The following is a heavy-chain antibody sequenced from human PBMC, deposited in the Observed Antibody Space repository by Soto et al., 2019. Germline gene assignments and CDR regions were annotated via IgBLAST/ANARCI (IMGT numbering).Heavy chain of an antibody. V-gene: IGHV4-61*01. CDR1: GGSVSSGSYY. J-gene: IGHJ6*04. CDR3: ARHPPDMITFGGVIVGSCLDV. Sequence: SETLSLTCTVSGGSVSSGSYYWSWIRQPPGKGLECIGYIYYSGSTNYNPSLKSRVTISVDTSKNQFSLKLSSVTAADTAVYYCARHPPDMITFGGVIVGSCLDVWGKGTTVTVSS. CDR2: IYYSGST. D-gene: IGHD3-16*02.